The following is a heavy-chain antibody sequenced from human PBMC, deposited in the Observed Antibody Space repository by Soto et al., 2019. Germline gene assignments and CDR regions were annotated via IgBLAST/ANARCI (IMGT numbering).Heavy chain of an antibody. V-gene: IGHV1-18*01. D-gene: IGHD1-26*01. CDR3: ARVVGALGHWFDP. CDR2: ISAYNGNT. J-gene: IGHJ5*02. CDR1: GYTFTNFG. Sequence: ASVKVSCKASGYTFTNFGISWVRQAPGQGLEWMGWISAYNGNTNYAQKLQGRVTMTTDTFTSTAYMELRSLRSDDTAVYYCARVVGALGHWFDPWGQGTLVTVSS.